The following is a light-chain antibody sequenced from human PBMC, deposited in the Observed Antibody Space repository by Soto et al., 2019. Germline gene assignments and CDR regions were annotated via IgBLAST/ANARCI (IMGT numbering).Light chain of an antibody. CDR3: SSYTSVTTYV. CDR2: DVS. CDR1: SSDAGAYNY. Sequence: QSVLTQPASVSGSPGQSITLSCTGTSSDAGAYNYDSWYQQYPGEAPKVIIYDVSHRPAGVSNRFSGSKSGNAASLTISGFQTQDEADYYCSSYTSVTTYVFGTGTKVTVL. J-gene: IGLJ1*01. V-gene: IGLV2-14*01.